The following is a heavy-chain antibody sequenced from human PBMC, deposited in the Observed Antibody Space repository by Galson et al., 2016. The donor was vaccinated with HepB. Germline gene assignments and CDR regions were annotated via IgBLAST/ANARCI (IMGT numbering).Heavy chain of an antibody. CDR2: ITWNGGRT. Sequence: SLRLSCAVSGFTFDDYGMSWVRQAPGKGLEWVSGITWNGGRTSYADSMKGRFTISRDNAKKSLYLQMNSLRAEDTALYYCARGGRAFPARFDPWGQGTLVTVFS. V-gene: IGHV3-20*04. CDR1: GFTFDDYG. CDR3: ARGGRAFPARFDP. J-gene: IGHJ5*02. D-gene: IGHD2-21*01.